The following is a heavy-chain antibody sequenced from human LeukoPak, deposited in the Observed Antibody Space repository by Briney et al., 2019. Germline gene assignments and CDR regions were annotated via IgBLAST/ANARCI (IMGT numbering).Heavy chain of an antibody. J-gene: IGHJ4*02. CDR3: ARDPGPNQAVGGY. D-gene: IGHD1-14*01. V-gene: IGHV4-59*12. CDR1: GGSISSYY. Sequence: SETLSLTCTVSGGSISSYYWSWIRQPPGKGLEWIGYIYYSGSTNYNPSLKSRVTISVDTSKNQFSLKLSSVTAADTAVYYCARDPGPNQAVGGYWGQGTLVTVSS. CDR2: IYYSGST.